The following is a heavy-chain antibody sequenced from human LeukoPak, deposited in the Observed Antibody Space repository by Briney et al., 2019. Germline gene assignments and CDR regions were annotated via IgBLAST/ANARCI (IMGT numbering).Heavy chain of an antibody. Sequence: GGSLRLSCAASGFIFRNHWMTWVRQAPGRGLEWVAHIKQDGSEKHYVDSVEGRFTLSRDGAKNSLYLQMNSLRVDDSAVYYCARGPNYGDRVDYIDYWGQGTLVTVSS. CDR1: GFIFRNHW. CDR3: ARGPNYGDRVDYIDY. CDR2: IKQDGSEK. V-gene: IGHV3-7*01. D-gene: IGHD4-17*01. J-gene: IGHJ4*02.